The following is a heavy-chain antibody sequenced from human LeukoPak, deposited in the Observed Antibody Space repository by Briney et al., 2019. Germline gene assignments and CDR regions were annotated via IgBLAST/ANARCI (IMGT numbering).Heavy chain of an antibody. CDR2: IYYSGST. Sequence: SETLSLTCTVSGGSVSSGSYYWSWLRQPPGKGLEWIGYIYYSGSTNYNPSLKSRVTISVDTSKNQFSLKLSSVTAADTAVYYCARDRRYFDYWGQGTLVTVSS. CDR1: GGSVSSGSYY. V-gene: IGHV4-61*01. CDR3: ARDRRYFDY. J-gene: IGHJ4*02.